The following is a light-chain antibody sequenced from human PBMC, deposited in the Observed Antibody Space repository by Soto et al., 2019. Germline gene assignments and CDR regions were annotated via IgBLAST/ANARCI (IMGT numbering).Light chain of an antibody. J-gene: IGKJ2*01. V-gene: IGKV1-5*03. Sequence: DIQMTQSPSTLSASVGDRVTIACRASQSIASWLAWYQQKPGKAPKLLIYKASILESGVPSRFSGSGSGTEFTLTISSLQPDDVATYYCQEYNSDSYTFGQGTKLEIK. CDR3: QEYNSDSYT. CDR2: KAS. CDR1: QSIASW.